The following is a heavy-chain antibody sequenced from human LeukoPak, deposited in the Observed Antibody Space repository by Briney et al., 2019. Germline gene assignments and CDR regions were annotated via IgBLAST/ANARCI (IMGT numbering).Heavy chain of an antibody. CDR3: VRTDSSSYHYGMDV. CDR1: GFTFNSFW. J-gene: IGHJ6*02. CDR2: IKQDGSER. Sequence: GGSLRLSCAASGFTFNSFWMSWVRQAPGKGLEWVGNIKQDGSERYYVDSVKGRFTFSRDNGKNSLYLQMNSLTVEDTAVYYCVRTDSSSYHYGMDVWGQGTTVTVSS. V-gene: IGHV3-7*05. D-gene: IGHD6-6*01.